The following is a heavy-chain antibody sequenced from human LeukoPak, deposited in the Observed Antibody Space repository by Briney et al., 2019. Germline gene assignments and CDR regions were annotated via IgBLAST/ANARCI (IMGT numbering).Heavy chain of an antibody. CDR1: GFTFSSYA. CDR2: ISGSGGST. CDR3: ASPRHFRFDWLLYAPVDY. D-gene: IGHD3-9*01. Sequence: PGGSLRLSCAASGFTFSSYAMSWVRQAPGKGLEWVSAISGSGGSTYYADSVKGRFTISRDNSKNTLYLQMNSLRAEDTAVYYCASPRHFRFDWLLYAPVDYWGQGTLVTVSS. J-gene: IGHJ4*02. V-gene: IGHV3-23*01.